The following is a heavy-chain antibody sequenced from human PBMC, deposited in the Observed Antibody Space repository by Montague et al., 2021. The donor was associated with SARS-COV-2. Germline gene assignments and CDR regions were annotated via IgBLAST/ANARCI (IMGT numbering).Heavy chain of an antibody. V-gene: IGHV3-48*03. D-gene: IGHD2-21*01. CDR1: GFIFSSYE. CDR2: ISSSGGSSTK. CDR3: ARDRDWDDWCGMDV. Sequence: SLRLSCAASGFIFSSYEMNWVRQAPGKGLEWISYISSSGGSSTKHYTDSVKGRFTISRDNAKNSLYLQMNSLRVEDTATYYCARDRDWDDWCGMDVWGQGTTVTVSS. J-gene: IGHJ6*02.